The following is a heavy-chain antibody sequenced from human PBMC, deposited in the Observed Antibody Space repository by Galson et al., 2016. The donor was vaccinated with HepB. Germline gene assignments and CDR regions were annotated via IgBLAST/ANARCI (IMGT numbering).Heavy chain of an antibody. V-gene: IGHV4-31*03. CDR2: ISNSGST. D-gene: IGHD3-10*01. Sequence: TLSPTCTVSGRPITNAGYYWSRVRQHPGKGLDWVGYISNSGSTYYKPSLQSRVTISAATAKNKLSLKVNSVTAADTGVYYCARTRVVRDSYYYMDVWGKGTTVTVSS. CDR3: ARTRVVRDSYYYMDV. J-gene: IGHJ6*03. CDR1: GRPITNAGYY.